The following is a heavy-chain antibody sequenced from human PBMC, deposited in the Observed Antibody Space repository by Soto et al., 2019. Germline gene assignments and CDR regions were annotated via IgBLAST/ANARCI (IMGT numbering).Heavy chain of an antibody. CDR2: INHSGST. Sequence: PSETLSLTCAVSGGSFSGYYRSWIRQPPGKGLEWIGEINHSGSTNYNPSLKSRVTISVDTSKNQFSLKLSSVTAADTAVYYCASTVDIVATIGVFDYWGQGTLVTVSS. CDR1: GGSFSGYY. CDR3: ASTVDIVATIGVFDY. V-gene: IGHV4-34*01. J-gene: IGHJ4*02. D-gene: IGHD5-12*01.